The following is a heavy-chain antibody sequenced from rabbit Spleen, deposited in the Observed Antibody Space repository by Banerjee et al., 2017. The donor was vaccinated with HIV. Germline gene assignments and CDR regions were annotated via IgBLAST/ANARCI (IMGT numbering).Heavy chain of an antibody. CDR1: GFDLSTFYY. J-gene: IGHJ4*01. D-gene: IGHD5-1*01. CDR3: ARDLVTVIGWNFNL. V-gene: IGHV1S40*01. CDR2: NVPGNSVKA. Sequence: QSLEESGGDLVKPGASLTLTCTASGFDLSTFYYMCWVRQAPGKGLEWIACNVPGNSVKAYYASWAKGRFTISKTSSTTVTLQMTSLTVADTATYFCARDLVTVIGWNFNLWGPGTLVTVS.